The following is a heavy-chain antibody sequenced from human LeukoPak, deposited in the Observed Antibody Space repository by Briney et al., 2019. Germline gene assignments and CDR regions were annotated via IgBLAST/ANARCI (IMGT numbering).Heavy chain of an antibody. J-gene: IGHJ6*03. CDR3: ARVLRSSSAALGYFYYMDV. D-gene: IGHD6-6*01. CDR2: IYYSGST. Sequence: PSETLSPTCTVSGGSISSSSYYWGWIRQPPGKGLEWIGSIYYSGSTYYNPSLKSRVTISVDTSKNQFSLKLSSVTAADTAVYYCARVLRSSSAALGYFYYMDVWGKGTTVTVSS. V-gene: IGHV4-39*07. CDR1: GGSISSSSYY.